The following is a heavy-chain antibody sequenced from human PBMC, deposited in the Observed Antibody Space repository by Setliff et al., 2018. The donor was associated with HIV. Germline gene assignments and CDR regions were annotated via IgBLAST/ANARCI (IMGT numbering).Heavy chain of an antibody. V-gene: IGHV1-8*01. CDR3: ARTRSGGSSVYYYYYMDV. J-gene: IGHJ6*03. CDR2: MNPDRGNT. Sequence: ASVKVSCKASGYTSTSYDINWVRQATGQGLEGMGWMNPDRGNTGSAQNFQGRLTITWNTSIRTAYMELGSLGFDDTAVYFCARTRSGGSSVYYYYYMDVWGQGTAVTVSS. D-gene: IGHD2-15*01. CDR1: GYTSTSYD.